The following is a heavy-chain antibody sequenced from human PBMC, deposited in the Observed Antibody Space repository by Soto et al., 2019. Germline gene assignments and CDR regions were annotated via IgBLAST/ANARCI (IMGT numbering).Heavy chain of an antibody. J-gene: IGHJ6*02. V-gene: IGHV4-30-4*01. CDR2: MSYSGST. Sequence: TLSLTCSVPGVSISSADFYWSWIRQPPGKALEWLGDMSYSGSTYYNPSLQSRITMSLDTSKNHFSLTLTSVTAADTAVYFCSRGTIDYFGTTLAGYGLDVWGQGTQVTVSS. CDR3: SRGTIDYFGTTLAGYGLDV. D-gene: IGHD3-10*01. CDR1: GVSISSADFY.